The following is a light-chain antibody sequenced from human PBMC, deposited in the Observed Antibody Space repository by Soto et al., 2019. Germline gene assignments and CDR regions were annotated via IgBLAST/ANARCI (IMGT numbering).Light chain of an antibody. J-gene: IGKJ5*01. V-gene: IGKV3-20*01. CDR2: GAS. CDR1: QSVSSSY. CDR3: QQYGSSLGIT. Sequence: SPGTLSLSPGERATLSCRASQSVSSSYLAWYQQKPGQAPRLLIYGASSRATGIPDRFSGSGSGTDFTLTISRLEPEDFAVYYCQQYGSSLGITFGQGTRLEIK.